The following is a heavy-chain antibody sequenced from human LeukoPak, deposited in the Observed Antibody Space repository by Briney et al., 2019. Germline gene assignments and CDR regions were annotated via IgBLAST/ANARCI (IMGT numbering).Heavy chain of an antibody. D-gene: IGHD3-16*01. CDR3: VRDHVSPGLSNWFDP. V-gene: IGHV4-61*02. J-gene: IGHJ5*02. CDR1: GGSISSGSYY. Sequence: PSENLSLTCTVSGGSISSGSYYWSWIRQPAGKGLEWIGRIYTSGSTNYNPSLKSRVTISVDTSKNQFSLKLSSVTASDTAMYYCVRDHVSPGLSNWFDPWGQGTLVTVSS. CDR2: IYTSGST.